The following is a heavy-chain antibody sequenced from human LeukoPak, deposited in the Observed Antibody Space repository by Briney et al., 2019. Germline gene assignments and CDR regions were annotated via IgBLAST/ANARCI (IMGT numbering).Heavy chain of an antibody. CDR3: VRGSSGSDYFDY. CDR2: IYNGGAT. V-gene: IGHV3-66*01. Sequence: GGSLRLSCVAPGFTVSSKYMSWVRQAPGKGLEWVSIIYNGGATYYADSVRGRFTISRDNSKNTLYLQMNNLRAEDTAVYSCVRGSSGSDYFDYWGQGTLVTVSS. CDR1: GFTVSSKY. J-gene: IGHJ4*02. D-gene: IGHD1-26*01.